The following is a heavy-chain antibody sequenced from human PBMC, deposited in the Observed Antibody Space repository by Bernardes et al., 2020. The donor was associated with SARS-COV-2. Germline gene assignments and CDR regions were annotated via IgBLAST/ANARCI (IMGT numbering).Heavy chain of an antibody. CDR3: VRGPSDGHGRFEY. CDR2: ISSDGRTI. CDR1: GFTFGSYW. J-gene: IGHJ4*02. Sequence: GWLRLSCAASGFTFGSYWMHWVSQAPGKGLVWVSRISSDGRTITYADSVEGRFTISRDNAKNTLYLQMSSLRADDTAVYYCVRGPSDGHGRFEYWGQGTLVTVSS. V-gene: IGHV3-74*03.